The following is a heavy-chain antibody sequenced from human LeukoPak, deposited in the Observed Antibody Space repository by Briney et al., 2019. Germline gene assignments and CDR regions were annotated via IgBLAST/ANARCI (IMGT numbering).Heavy chain of an antibody. CDR3: ATKQWLAPPPDS. Sequence: GGSLRLSCAASGFTFSKHWMLWVRQAPGKGLESVSRINADGTVTTYADSVKGRFTVSRDNADNTMFLQMNSVRDEDTAVYYCATKQWLAPPPDSWGQGTPVTVTS. CDR2: INADGTVT. V-gene: IGHV3-74*01. J-gene: IGHJ4*02. CDR1: GFTFSKHW. D-gene: IGHD6-19*01.